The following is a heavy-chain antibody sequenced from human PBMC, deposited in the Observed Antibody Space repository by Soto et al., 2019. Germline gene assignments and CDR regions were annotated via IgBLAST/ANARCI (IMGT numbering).Heavy chain of an antibody. CDR2: ISSSDNII. Sequence: LRLSCAASGFIFSDYYKSWIRQAPGQGLGWISYISSSDNIIYYADSVKGRFTITRDNAKNSLYLQMNSLRAEDTAVYYCERDRGYYDSSGYFDYWGQGTLVTVSS. J-gene: IGHJ4*02. CDR3: ERDRGYYDSSGYFDY. V-gene: IGHV3-11*01. D-gene: IGHD3-22*01. CDR1: GFIFSDYY.